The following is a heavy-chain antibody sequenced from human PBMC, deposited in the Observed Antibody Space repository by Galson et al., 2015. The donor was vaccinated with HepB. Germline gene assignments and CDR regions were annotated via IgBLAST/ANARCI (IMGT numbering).Heavy chain of an antibody. CDR3: ARGEAIFGVVQPLDY. J-gene: IGHJ4*02. CDR1: GFTFSSYW. V-gene: IGHV3-74*01. CDR2: INSDGSST. Sequence: SLRLSCAASGFTFSSYWMHWVRQAPGKGLVWVSRINSDGSSTSYADSVKGRFTISRDNAKNTLYLQMNSLRAEDTAVYYCARGEAIFGVVQPLDYWGQGTLVTVSS. D-gene: IGHD3-3*01.